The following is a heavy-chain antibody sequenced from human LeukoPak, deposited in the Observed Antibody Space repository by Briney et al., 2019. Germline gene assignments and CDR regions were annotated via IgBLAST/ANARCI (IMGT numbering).Heavy chain of an antibody. CDR1: GFTFSSYA. J-gene: IGHJ6*02. CDR3: AGDSSGYYFSYCYYGMDV. D-gene: IGHD3-22*01. V-gene: IGHV3-30-3*01. CDR2: ISYDGSNK. Sequence: PGGSLRLSCAASGFTFSSYAMHWVRQAPGKGLEWVAVISYDGSNKYYADSVKGRFTISRDNSKNTLYLQMNSLRAEDTAVYYCAGDSSGYYFSYCYYGMDVWGQGTTVTVSS.